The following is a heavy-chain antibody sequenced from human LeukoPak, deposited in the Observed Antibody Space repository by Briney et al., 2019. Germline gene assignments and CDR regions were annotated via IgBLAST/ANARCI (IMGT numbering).Heavy chain of an antibody. CDR2: IYTSGST. CDR1: GGSISSYY. V-gene: IGHV4-4*09. J-gene: IGHJ1*01. D-gene: IGHD3-22*01. Sequence: SETLSLTCTVSGGSISSYYWSWIRQPPGKGLEWIGYIYTSGSTNYNPSLKSRVTISVDTSKNQFSLKLSSVTAADTAVYYCASGIDSSGGYFQHWGQGTLVTVSS. CDR3: ASGIDSSGGYFQH.